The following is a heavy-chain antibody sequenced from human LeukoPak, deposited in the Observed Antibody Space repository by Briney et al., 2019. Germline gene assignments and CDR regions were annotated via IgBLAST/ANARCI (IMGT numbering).Heavy chain of an antibody. CDR3: AREVRGHYFDY. D-gene: IGHD2-2*01. Sequence: SETLSLTCAVYGGSFSGYYWSWIRQPPGKGLEWIGEINHSGSTNYNPSLKSRVTISVDTSKNQFSLKLSSVTAADTAVYYCAREVRGHYFDYWGQGTLVTVSS. J-gene: IGHJ4*02. V-gene: IGHV4-34*01. CDR1: GGSFSGYY. CDR2: INHSGST.